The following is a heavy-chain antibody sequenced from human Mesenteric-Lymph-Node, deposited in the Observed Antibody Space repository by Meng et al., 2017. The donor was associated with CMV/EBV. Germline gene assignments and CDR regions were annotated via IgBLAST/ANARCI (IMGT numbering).Heavy chain of an antibody. CDR1: AVSFRNVDLY. CDR3: ANDYGSGSYRFDY. D-gene: IGHD3-10*01. J-gene: IGHJ4*02. Sequence: AVSFRNVDLYWRWVRQPPGMGLELLGYIFSTGSTCYNPSLKGRVTMSMDRSKNQFSLKLTSVTAADTAVYYCANDYGSGSYRFDYWGQGTLVTVSS. V-gene: IGHV4-30-2*01. CDR2: IFSTGST.